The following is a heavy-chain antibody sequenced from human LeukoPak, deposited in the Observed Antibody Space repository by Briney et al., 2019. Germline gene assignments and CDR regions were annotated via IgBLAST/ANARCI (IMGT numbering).Heavy chain of an antibody. J-gene: IGHJ4*02. V-gene: IGHV4-30-2*01. CDR2: IYHSGST. CDR1: GGSISSGGYS. D-gene: IGHD5-18*01. Sequence: SETLSLTCAVSGGSISSGGYSWSWIRQPPGKGLEWIGYIYHSGSTYYNPSLKSRVTILVDRSKNQFSLKLSSVTAADTAVYYCARGQRGYSDYWGQGTLVTVSS. CDR3: ARGQRGYSDY.